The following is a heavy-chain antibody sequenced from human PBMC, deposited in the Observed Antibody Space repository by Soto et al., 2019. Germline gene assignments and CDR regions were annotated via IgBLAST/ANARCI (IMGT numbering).Heavy chain of an antibody. CDR2: ISVYNGNV. Sequence: QVQLVQSGAEVKKPGASVKISCKASGFPFSNSGIAWVRQAPGQGLEWMAWISVYNGNVNYAQVLQDRVTLTTDTSTNRAYMQLRSLRSDDTAVYYCARQMVLLFLPDFWGQGTLVTGSS. J-gene: IGHJ4*02. CDR1: GFPFSNSG. CDR3: ARQMVLLFLPDF. D-gene: IGHD2-8*01. V-gene: IGHV1-18*01.